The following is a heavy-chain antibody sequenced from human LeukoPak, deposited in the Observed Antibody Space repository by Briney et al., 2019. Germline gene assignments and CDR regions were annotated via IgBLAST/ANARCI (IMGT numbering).Heavy chain of an antibody. Sequence: GGSLRLSCAASGFTFSSYCMHWVRQAPGTGLVWVSRINSDGSSTSYADSVKGRFTISRDNAMNTLYLQMNSLRAEDTAVYYCAMVRGYYYHGLDVWGQGTTVTVSS. CDR1: GFTFSSYC. CDR3: AMVRGYYYHGLDV. V-gene: IGHV3-74*01. J-gene: IGHJ6*02. CDR2: INSDGSST. D-gene: IGHD3-10*01.